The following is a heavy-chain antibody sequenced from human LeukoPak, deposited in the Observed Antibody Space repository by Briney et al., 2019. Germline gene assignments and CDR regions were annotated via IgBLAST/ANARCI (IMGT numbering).Heavy chain of an antibody. CDR1: GLTLNDAW. Sequence: GGSLRLSCVASGLTLNDAWMSWVRQVPGKGLEWVGRISAGGRTDYAAPVKGRLTISRDDSKTTLYLQMNSLKTEDTAVYYCVTAPTRTWLPYFAYWGQGTLVTVSS. J-gene: IGHJ4*02. V-gene: IGHV3-15*05. CDR2: ISAGGRT. CDR3: VTAPTRTWLPYFAY. D-gene: IGHD5-12*01.